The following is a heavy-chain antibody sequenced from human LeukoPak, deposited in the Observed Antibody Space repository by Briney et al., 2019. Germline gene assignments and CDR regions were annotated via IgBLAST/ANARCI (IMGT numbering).Heavy chain of an antibody. CDR1: GFTFSDYW. Sequence: GGSLRLSCVASGFTFSDYWMSWVRQAPGKGPEWVANIKQDGSERYYVDSLKGRLTISRDSAKNSLYLQMNSLTVDDTAVYYCARVLRGDYFDNWGQGTLVTVSS. CDR3: ARVLRGDYFDN. CDR2: IKQDGSER. J-gene: IGHJ4*02. D-gene: IGHD3-10*01. V-gene: IGHV3-7*01.